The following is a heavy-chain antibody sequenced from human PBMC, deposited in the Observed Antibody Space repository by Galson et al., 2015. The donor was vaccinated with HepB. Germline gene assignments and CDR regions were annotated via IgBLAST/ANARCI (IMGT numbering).Heavy chain of an antibody. Sequence: SVKVSCKASGGTFSSYAISWVRQAPGQGLEWMGGIIPIFGTANYAQKFQGRVTITADESTSTAYMELSSLRSEDTAVYYCAKSKHEYSSLDWFDPWGQGTLVTVSS. CDR2: IIPIFGTA. V-gene: IGHV1-69*13. D-gene: IGHD6-6*01. J-gene: IGHJ5*02. CDR1: GGTFSSYA. CDR3: AKSKHEYSSLDWFDP.